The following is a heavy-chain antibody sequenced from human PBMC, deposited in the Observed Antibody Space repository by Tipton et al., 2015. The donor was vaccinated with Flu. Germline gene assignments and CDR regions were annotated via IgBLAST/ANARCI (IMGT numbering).Heavy chain of an antibody. Sequence: SLRLSCVASEFTVSSNSMSWVRQAPGKGLEWVSRLYAGGITSYADSVKGRFTISRDNSKNILFLQMNSLRPEDTAFYYCARDNGNLYASGWYRDWGQGTLVTVSS. CDR1: EFTVSSNS. V-gene: IGHV3-53*01. CDR3: ARDNGNLYASGWYRD. CDR2: LYAGGIT. D-gene: IGHD6-19*01. J-gene: IGHJ4*02.